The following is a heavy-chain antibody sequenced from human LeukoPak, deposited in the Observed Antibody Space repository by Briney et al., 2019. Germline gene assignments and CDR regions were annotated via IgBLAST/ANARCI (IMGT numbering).Heavy chain of an antibody. V-gene: IGHV3-21*04. Sequence: AGSLRLSCAASGFTFSYYNINWVRQAPGKGLEWVSSISSSSSYIYYSDSVKGRFTISRDNAKNSLHLQMNSLRAEDTAFYYCATNPPGIAVAGNGYFDYWGQGTLVTVSS. CDR2: ISSSSSYI. CDR3: ATNPPGIAVAGNGYFDY. CDR1: GFTFSYYN. D-gene: IGHD6-19*01. J-gene: IGHJ4*02.